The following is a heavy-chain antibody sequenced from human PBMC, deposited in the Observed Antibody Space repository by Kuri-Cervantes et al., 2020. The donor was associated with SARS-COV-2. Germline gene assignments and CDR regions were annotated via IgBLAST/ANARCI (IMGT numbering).Heavy chain of an antibody. CDR1: GFTFSSYW. CDR3: VRWGGLGGRGTYYYFYAMDV. Sequence: GGSLRLSCAASGFTFSSYWMHWVRQAPGKGLVWVSRINSDGSSTSYADSVKGRFTISRDNAKNTLYLQMNSLRAEDTAVYYCVRWGGLGGRGTYYYFYAMDVWGQGTTVTVSS. V-gene: IGHV3-74*01. D-gene: IGHD3-16*01. CDR2: INSDGSST. J-gene: IGHJ6*02.